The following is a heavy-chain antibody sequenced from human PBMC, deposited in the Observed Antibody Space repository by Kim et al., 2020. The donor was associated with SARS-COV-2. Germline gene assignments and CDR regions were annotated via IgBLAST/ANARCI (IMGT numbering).Heavy chain of an antibody. CDR1: GFTFSSYG. CDR2: ISYDGSNT. D-gene: IGHD3-16*01. J-gene: IGHJ4*02. V-gene: IGHV3-30*18. Sequence: GGSLRLSCAASGFTFSSYGMHWVRQAPGKGLEWVAVISYDGSNTYYADSVKGRFTISRDNSKNTLYLQMNSLRAEDTAVYYCAKERRGSVSEYYIDYWGPGALVSVSS. CDR3: AKERRGSVSEYYIDY.